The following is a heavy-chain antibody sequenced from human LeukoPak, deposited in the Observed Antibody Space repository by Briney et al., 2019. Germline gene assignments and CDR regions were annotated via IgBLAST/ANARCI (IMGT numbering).Heavy chain of an antibody. J-gene: IGHJ4*02. CDR1: GGSISSGGYY. CDR2: IYYSGST. CDR3: ASPSFWSGYWRFDY. Sequence: SETLSLTCTVSGGSISSGGYYWSWIRQHPGKGLEWIGYIYYSGSTYYNPSLKSRVTISVDTSKNQFSLKLSSVTAADTAVCYCASPSFWSGYWRFDYWGQGTLVTVSS. D-gene: IGHD3-3*01. V-gene: IGHV4-31*03.